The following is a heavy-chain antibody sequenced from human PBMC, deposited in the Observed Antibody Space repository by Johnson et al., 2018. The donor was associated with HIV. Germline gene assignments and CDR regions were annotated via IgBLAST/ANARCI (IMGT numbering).Heavy chain of an antibody. J-gene: IGHJ3*02. Sequence: VQLVEPGGGLVQPAGSLRLSCAASGYTVSSNYMSWVCQAPGQGLERISGISWYSGTIGYADSAMGRLTISSVNSKNTLYLQMNSLRAEETALYYCAKDIWAYCGGECSPGSAFDIWGRGTMVTVSS. D-gene: IGHD2-21*01. V-gene: IGHV3-9*01. CDR2: ISWYSGTI. CDR3: AKDIWAYCGGECSPGSAFDI. CDR1: GYTVSSNY.